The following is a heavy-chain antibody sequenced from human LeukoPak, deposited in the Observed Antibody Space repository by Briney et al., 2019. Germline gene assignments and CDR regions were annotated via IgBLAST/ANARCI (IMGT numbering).Heavy chain of an antibody. J-gene: IGHJ3*02. Sequence: PSETLSLTCTVSGGSISTYYWSWIRQPPGKGLEWIAYIDYRGSTTYNPSLKSRVTISVDTSRNQFSLKLSSVIAADTAVYYCARSRSGYSYDHAAFEIWGQGTMVTVSS. CDR2: IDYRGST. D-gene: IGHD5-18*01. V-gene: IGHV4-59*01. CDR1: GGSISTYY. CDR3: ARSRSGYSYDHAAFEI.